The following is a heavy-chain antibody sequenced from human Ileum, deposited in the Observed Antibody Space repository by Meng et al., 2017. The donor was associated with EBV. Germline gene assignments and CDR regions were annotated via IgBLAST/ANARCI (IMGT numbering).Heavy chain of an antibody. CDR2: LIAVFDKT. D-gene: IGHD1-14*01. V-gene: IGHV1-69*13. J-gene: IGHJ4*02. Sequence: QVQLGQSGAEVKKPGSSVKVACKTSGGSCSTHTFSWVRQAPGQGLEWTGGLIAVFDKTKAAPRFQDRVTFTADESTSTAYMELSSLTFDDTAVYFCARGRRNEPLFDYWGQGTLVTVSS. CDR3: ARGRRNEPLFDY. CDR1: GGSCSTHT.